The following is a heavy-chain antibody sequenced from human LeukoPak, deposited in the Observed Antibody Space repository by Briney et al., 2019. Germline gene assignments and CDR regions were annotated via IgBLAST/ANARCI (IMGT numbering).Heavy chain of an antibody. V-gene: IGHV1-18*01. CDR3: ASSGGWDPKLFDY. J-gene: IGHJ4*02. D-gene: IGHD1-26*01. Sequence: ASVKVSCKASGYTFTSYGISWVRQAPGQGLEWMGWISAYNGNTNYAQKFQGRVTITTDESTSTAYMELSSLRSEDTAVYYCASSGGWDPKLFDYWGQGTLVTVSS. CDR2: ISAYNGNT. CDR1: GYTFTSYG.